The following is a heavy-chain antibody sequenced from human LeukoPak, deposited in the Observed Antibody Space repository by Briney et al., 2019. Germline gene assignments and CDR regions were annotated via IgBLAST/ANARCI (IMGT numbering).Heavy chain of an antibody. V-gene: IGHV3-66*01. CDR1: GFTVSINY. J-gene: IGHJ4*02. Sequence: GGSLRLSCTASGFTVSINYMRCVPQAPGKGLEGVSDIYCGVNTVYADSVKGRFTISRDNSKNTLYLEMNSLRAEDTAVYYCAKSPKVGFLFDYWGKGTLVTVSS. CDR2: IYCGVNT. CDR3: AKSPKVGFLFDY. D-gene: IGHD2-2*03.